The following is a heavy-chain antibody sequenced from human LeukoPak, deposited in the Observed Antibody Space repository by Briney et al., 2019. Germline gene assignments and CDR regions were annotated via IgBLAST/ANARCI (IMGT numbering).Heavy chain of an antibody. CDR3: ARDLGSLPAAIGYAYYGLDV. Sequence: GRSLRLSCAASGFIFENYTMHWVRLVPGKGLEWVSQISWNSGSIGYGDSVKGRFTISRDNAKNSLYLEMKSLRPEDTALYYCARDLGSLPAAIGYAYYGLDVWGQGTPVTVSS. J-gene: IGHJ6*02. D-gene: IGHD2-2*02. CDR2: ISWNSGSI. V-gene: IGHV3-9*01. CDR1: GFIFENYT.